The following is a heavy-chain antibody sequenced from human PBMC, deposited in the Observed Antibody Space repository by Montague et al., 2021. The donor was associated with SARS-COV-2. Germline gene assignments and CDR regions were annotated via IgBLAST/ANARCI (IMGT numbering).Heavy chain of an antibody. J-gene: IGHJ4*02. D-gene: IGHD5-24*01. CDR3: ARVFPRWLQFDPYFDY. V-gene: IGHV4-59*01. Sequence: SETLSLTCTVSGGSISCYYWSWIRQPPGKGLEWIGYIYYSGSTNYNPSLKSRVTISVDTSKNQFSLKLSSVTAADTAVYYCARVFPRWLQFDPYFDYWGQGTRVTVSS. CDR1: GGSISCYY. CDR2: IYYSGST.